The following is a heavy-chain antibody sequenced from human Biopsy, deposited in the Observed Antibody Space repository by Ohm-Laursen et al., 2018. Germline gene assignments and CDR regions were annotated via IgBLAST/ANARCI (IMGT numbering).Heavy chain of an antibody. V-gene: IGHV1-8*01. D-gene: IGHD1-7*01. CDR2: LNPVSGNS. CDR1: GYTFTSYD. Sequence: AASVKVSCKVSGYTFTSYDVTWVRQASGQGPEWIGWLNPVSGNSNFGQKFRGRVTVTSDTSISTAYMELSGLTSDDTATYYCGRAVRNQLLTDPWGQGTLVTVTS. J-gene: IGHJ5*02. CDR3: GRAVRNQLLTDP.